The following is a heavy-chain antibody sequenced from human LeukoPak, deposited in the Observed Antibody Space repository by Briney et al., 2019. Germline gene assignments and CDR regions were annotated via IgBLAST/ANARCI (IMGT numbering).Heavy chain of an antibody. CDR1: GGSISSYY. CDR2: IYYSGST. Sequence: SSETLSLTCTVSGGSISSYYWSWIRQPPGKGLEWIGYIYYSGSTNYNPSLKSRVTISVDTSENQFSLKLSPVTAADTAVYYCARTRSTSWFDPWGQGTLVTVSS. CDR3: ARTRSTSWFDP. J-gene: IGHJ5*02. V-gene: IGHV4-59*08. D-gene: IGHD2-2*01.